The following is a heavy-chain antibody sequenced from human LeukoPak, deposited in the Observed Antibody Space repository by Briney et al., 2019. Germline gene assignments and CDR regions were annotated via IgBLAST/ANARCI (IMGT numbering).Heavy chain of an antibody. D-gene: IGHD2-21*01. V-gene: IGHV4-59*01. CDR1: GGSISSYY. CDR3: ARGQVWIDY. Sequence: PSETLSLTCTVSGGSISSYYWSWIRQPPGKGLEWIGYIYYSGSTNYNPSLKSRVTISVDTSKNQFSLKLSSVTAADPAVYYCARGQVWIDYWGQGTLVTVSS. CDR2: IYYSGST. J-gene: IGHJ4*02.